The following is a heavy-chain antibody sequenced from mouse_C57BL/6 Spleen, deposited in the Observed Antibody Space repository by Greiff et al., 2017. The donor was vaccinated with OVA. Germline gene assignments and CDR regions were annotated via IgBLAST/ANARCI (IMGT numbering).Heavy chain of an antibody. CDR1: GYTFTSYW. V-gene: IGHV1-50*01. Sequence: VQLQQPGAELVKPGASVKLSCKASGYTFTSYWMQWVKQRPGQGLEWIGEIDPSDSYTNYNQKFKGKATLTVDTSSSKAYMQLSSLTSEDSAVYYCARNGRDYYAMDYWGQGTSVTVSA. CDR3: ARNGRDYYAMDY. J-gene: IGHJ4*01. CDR2: IDPSDSYT.